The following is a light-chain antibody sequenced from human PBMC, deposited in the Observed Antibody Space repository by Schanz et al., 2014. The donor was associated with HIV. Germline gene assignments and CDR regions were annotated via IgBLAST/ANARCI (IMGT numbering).Light chain of an antibody. J-gene: IGLJ3*02. CDR3: AVWDDSLNGHWV. CDR1: SSNIGAGYD. V-gene: IGLV1-40*01. CDR2: TNT. Sequence: QSVLTQPPSVSGAPGQKVTISCTGSSSNIGAGYDVHWYQQFPGTAPRLLISTNTDRPSGVPDRFSGSKSGTSGSLAITGLQAEDEADYYCAVWDDSLNGHWVFGGGTKLTVL.